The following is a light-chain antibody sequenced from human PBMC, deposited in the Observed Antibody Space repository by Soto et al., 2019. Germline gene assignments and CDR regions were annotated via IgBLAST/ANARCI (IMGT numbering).Light chain of an antibody. CDR3: QQYYGFSWT. CDR2: DVS. Sequence: DIQMTQSPSTLSASIGDRVTITCRASQDVSHWLAWYRQNPGEAPNLLIYDVSSPESGGPSSFSGSGSGTEFTLSVSSLQPDDFATYFCQQYYGFSWTFGQGTKVEIK. J-gene: IGKJ1*01. V-gene: IGKV1-5*01. CDR1: QDVSHW.